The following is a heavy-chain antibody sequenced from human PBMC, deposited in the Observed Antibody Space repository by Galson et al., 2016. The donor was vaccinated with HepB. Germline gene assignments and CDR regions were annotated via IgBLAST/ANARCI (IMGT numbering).Heavy chain of an antibody. CDR1: GFSLSSYG. CDR2: LMHVGGEK. V-gene: IGHV3-30-3*01. CDR3: ARGYYNAMDD. J-gene: IGHJ6*02. Sequence: SLRLSCAASGFSLSSYGMQWVRQAPGKGLEWVAVLMHVGGEKDYGDSVKGRFTISRDDSKNTLHLQMNSLRGDDTAVYYCARGYYNAMDDWGQGATVTVSS.